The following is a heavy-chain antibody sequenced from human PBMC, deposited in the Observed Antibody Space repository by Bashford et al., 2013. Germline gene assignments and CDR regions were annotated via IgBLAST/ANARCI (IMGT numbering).Heavy chain of an antibody. J-gene: IGHJ6*02. Sequence: GGSLRLSCAASGFTFSSYWMSWVRQAPGKGLEWVANIKQDGSEKYYVDSVKGRFTISRDNAKNSLYLQMNSLRAEDTAVYYCARDSDSHDFWSGYESYYYYGMDVWGQGTTVTVSS. CDR3: ARDSDSHDFWSGYESYYYYGMDV. CDR1: GFTFSSYW. CDR2: IKQDGSEK. D-gene: IGHD3-3*01. V-gene: IGHV3-7*03.